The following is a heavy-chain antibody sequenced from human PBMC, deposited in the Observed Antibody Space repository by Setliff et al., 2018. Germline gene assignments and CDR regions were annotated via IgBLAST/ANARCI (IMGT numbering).Heavy chain of an antibody. Sequence: SETLSLTCTVSGYSISNDYFWGWIRQPPGKGLEWIGGIYHSGGTSYYPSLKSRVTISVDTSKNQFSLNLSSVSAADTAVYYCAKHRSYFDYWGQGTLVTVST. J-gene: IGHJ4*02. CDR3: AKHRSYFDY. CDR1: GYSISNDYF. CDR2: IYHSGGT. V-gene: IGHV4-38-2*02.